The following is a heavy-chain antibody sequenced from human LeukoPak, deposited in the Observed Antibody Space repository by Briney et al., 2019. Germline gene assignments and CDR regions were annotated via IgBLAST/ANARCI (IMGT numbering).Heavy chain of an antibody. D-gene: IGHD5-18*01. CDR1: GLTFSSYG. V-gene: IGHV3-30*18. CDR2: ISYDGSNK. J-gene: IGHJ4*02. CDR3: AKGTYSYGYPPDY. Sequence: GRSLRLSCAASGLTFSSYGMHWVRQAPGKGLEWVAVISYDGSNKYYADSVKGRFTISRDNSKNTLYLQMNSLRAEDTAVYYCAKGTYSYGYPPDYWGQGTLVTVSS.